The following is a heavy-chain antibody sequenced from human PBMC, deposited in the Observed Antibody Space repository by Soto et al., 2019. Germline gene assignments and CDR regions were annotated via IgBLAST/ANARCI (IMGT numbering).Heavy chain of an antibody. Sequence: EVQLAESGGGLVQPGGSLKLSCAASGFTFNASAMHWVRQASGKGLEWVGRIRSKANNYATVHAASVRGRLTISRDDSKNTAYLQMNSLIKEDTAVYYCVAGTFQYWGRGVLVTVSS. CDR3: VAGTFQY. J-gene: IGHJ4*01. V-gene: IGHV3-73*02. CDR1: GFTFNASA. CDR2: IRSKANNYAT. D-gene: IGHD1-26*01.